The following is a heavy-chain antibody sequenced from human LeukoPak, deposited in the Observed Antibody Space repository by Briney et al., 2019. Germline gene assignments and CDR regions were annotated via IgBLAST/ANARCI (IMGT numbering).Heavy chain of an antibody. CDR1: GYTFTSYG. Sequence: GESLKISCKASGYTFTSYGISWVRQAPGQGLEWMGWISAYNGNTNYAQKLQGRVTMTTDTSTSTAYMELRSLRSDDTAVYYCARDLRGGHYVFNYWGQGTLVTVSS. V-gene: IGHV1-18*01. D-gene: IGHD3-10*01. CDR3: ARDLRGGHYVFNY. CDR2: ISAYNGNT. J-gene: IGHJ4*02.